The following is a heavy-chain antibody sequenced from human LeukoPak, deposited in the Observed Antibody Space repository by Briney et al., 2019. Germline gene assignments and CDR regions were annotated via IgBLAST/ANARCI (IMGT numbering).Heavy chain of an antibody. CDR3: ASIAAAGMW. D-gene: IGHD6-13*01. CDR1: GYSFTSYW. CDR2: MYPGDPGT. Sequence: GESLKLSCKGSGYSFTSYWIGWVRQTPGTGLEWMGNMYPGDPGTSYRQSFQRQVTVSTDKSISTAYLQWSSPKASDTAMYYCASIAAAGMWWGQGTLVTVSS. J-gene: IGHJ4*02. V-gene: IGHV5-51*01.